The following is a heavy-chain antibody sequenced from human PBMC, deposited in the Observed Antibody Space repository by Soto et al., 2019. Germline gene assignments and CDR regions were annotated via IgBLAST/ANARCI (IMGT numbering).Heavy chain of an antibody. CDR1: GDSVSSNSAA. CDR3: ARGVPEPIPPNTHAFDI. CDR2: TYYRSKWYN. V-gene: IGHV6-1*01. J-gene: IGHJ3*02. Sequence: SQTLSLTCAISGDSVSSNSAAWNWIRQSPSRGLEWLGRTYYRSKWYNDYAVSVKSRITINPDTSKKQFSLQLNSVTPEDTAVIYFARGVPEPIPPNTHAFDIWGQGTMVTVSS. D-gene: IGHD2-2*02.